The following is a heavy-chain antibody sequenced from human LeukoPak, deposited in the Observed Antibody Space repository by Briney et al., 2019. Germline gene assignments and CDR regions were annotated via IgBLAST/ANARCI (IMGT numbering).Heavy chain of an antibody. V-gene: IGHV3-23*01. CDR2: IGGSGGST. J-gene: IGHJ4*02. D-gene: IGHD3-10*01. CDR3: AKSGMVRGLTLDY. Sequence: PGGSLRLSCAASGFTFSSYGMSWVRQAPGKGLEWVSAIGGSGGSTYYADSVKGRFTISRDNSKNTLYLQMNSLRAEDTALYYCAKSGMVRGLTLDYWGQGTLVTVSS. CDR1: GFTFSSYG.